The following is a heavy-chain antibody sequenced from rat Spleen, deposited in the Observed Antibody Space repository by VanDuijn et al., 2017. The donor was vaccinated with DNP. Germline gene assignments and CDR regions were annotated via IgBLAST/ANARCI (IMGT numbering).Heavy chain of an antibody. V-gene: IGHV3-3*01. J-gene: IGHJ2*01. CDR3: ARDSLRFSFDY. CDR2: IDSAGST. CDR1: YYSIISSYR. D-gene: IGHD1-11*01. Sequence: EVQLQESGPGLVKPSQSLSLTCSVTYYSIISSYRWNWIRKFPGNKLEWMGHIDSAGSTNFNPSLKSRISITRDTSKNQFFLQVNSVTTEDTATYFCARDSLRFSFDYWGQGVVVTVSS.